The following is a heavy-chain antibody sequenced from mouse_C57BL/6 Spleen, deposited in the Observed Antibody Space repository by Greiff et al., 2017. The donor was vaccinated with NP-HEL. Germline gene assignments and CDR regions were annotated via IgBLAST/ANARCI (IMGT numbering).Heavy chain of an antibody. Sequence: VQLQQPGAELVKPGASVKLSCKASGYTFTSYWMQWVKQRPGQGLEWIGEIDPSDSYTNYNQKFKGKATLTVDTSSSTAYMQLSSLTSEDSAVYYCARGGYYGKGYAMDYWGQGTSVTVSS. CDR2: IDPSDSYT. CDR1: GYTFTSYW. CDR3: ARGGYYGKGYAMDY. D-gene: IGHD2-1*01. V-gene: IGHV1-50*01. J-gene: IGHJ4*01.